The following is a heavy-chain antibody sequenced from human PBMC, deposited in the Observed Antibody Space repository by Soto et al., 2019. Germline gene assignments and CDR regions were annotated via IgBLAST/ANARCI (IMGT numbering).Heavy chain of an antibody. Sequence: GASVKVSCKASGYTFSIYAMHWVRQAPGQRPEWMGWINAGKGNTKYSQKFQGRVTITTDTSASTAYMELSSLRSEDTAVYFCAGGSNLPNGFFQHWGQGSLVTVSS. J-gene: IGHJ1*01. D-gene: IGHD4-4*01. CDR2: INAGKGNT. CDR3: AGGSNLPNGFFQH. CDR1: GYTFSIYA. V-gene: IGHV1-3*01.